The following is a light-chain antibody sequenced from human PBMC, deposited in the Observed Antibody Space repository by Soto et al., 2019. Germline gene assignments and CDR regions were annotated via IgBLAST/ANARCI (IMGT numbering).Light chain of an antibody. CDR3: QAYDYSLTASV. Sequence: QSALTQPPSVSGAPGQRVTISCTGNNSNVGAGYDVHWYQQLPGAAPKLVIFGNRNRPSGVPERFSGSKSGTSASLAITGLQAEDEADYYCQAYDYSLTASVFGGGTKLTVL. V-gene: IGLV1-40*01. CDR1: NSNVGAGYD. J-gene: IGLJ3*02. CDR2: GNR.